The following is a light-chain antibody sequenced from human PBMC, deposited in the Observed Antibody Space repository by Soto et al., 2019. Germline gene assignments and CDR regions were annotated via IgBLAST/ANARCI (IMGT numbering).Light chain of an antibody. Sequence: EIVLTQSTDTLSLSPGERATLSCRASQSVSSSYLAWYQQKPGQAPRLLIYGASSRATGIPDRFSGSGSGTDFTLTISRLEPEDFAVYYCQQYGSSPWTFGQGTKVDNK. V-gene: IGKV3-20*01. CDR3: QQYGSSPWT. J-gene: IGKJ1*01. CDR2: GAS. CDR1: QSVSSSY.